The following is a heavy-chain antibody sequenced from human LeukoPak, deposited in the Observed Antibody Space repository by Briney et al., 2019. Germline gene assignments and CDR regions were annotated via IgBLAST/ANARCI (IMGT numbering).Heavy chain of an antibody. CDR1: GGSISSSSYY. CDR2: IYYSGST. Sequence: SETLCLTCTVSGGSISSSSYYWGWIRQPPGKGLEWIGSIYYSGSTYYNPSLKSRVTISVDTSKNQFSLKLSSVTAADTAVYYCARDQWRAFDIWGQGTMVTVSS. V-gene: IGHV4-39*07. CDR3: ARDQWRAFDI. D-gene: IGHD2-8*01. J-gene: IGHJ3*02.